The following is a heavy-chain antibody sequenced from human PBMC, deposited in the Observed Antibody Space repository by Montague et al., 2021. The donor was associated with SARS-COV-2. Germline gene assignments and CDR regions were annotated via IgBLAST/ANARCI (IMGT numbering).Heavy chain of an antibody. CDR2: INHSGSS. Sequence: SETLSLTCSVSSGSVSSDYWSWIRQPPGKGLEWIGEINHSGSSNYNPSLESRVTMSVDTSKNQFSLRLNSVSAADTAVYYCARAQVTIFGVLIMLPAAGAVDVWGQGTTVTVSS. J-gene: IGHJ3*01. V-gene: IGHV4-34*01. CDR3: ARAQVTIFGVLIMLPAAGAVDV. D-gene: IGHD3-3*01. CDR1: SGSVSSDY.